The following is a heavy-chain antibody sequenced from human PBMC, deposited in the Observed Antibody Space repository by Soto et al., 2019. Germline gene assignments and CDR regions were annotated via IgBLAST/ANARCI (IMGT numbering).Heavy chain of an antibody. J-gene: IGHJ5*02. Sequence: SETLSLTCTVSGGSISSSSYYWGWIRQPPGKGLEWIGSIYYSGSTYYNPSLKSRVTISVDTSKNQFSLKLSSVTAADTAVYYCARQRRTTWFDPWGQGTLVTVSS. V-gene: IGHV4-39*01. D-gene: IGHD1-7*01. CDR1: GGSISSSSYY. CDR2: IYYSGST. CDR3: ARQRRTTWFDP.